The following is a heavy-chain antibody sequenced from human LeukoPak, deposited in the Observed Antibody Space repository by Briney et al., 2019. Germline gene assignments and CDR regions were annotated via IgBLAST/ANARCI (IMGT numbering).Heavy chain of an antibody. CDR2: ISGSGSST. V-gene: IGHV3-23*01. CDR3: AKGFMRWGEVYYMDV. J-gene: IGHJ6*03. Sequence: GGSLRLSCAASGFAFSSYGMHWVRQAPGKGLEWVSTISGSGSSTYYADSVKGRFTISRDNSKNTLFLQMNSLRAEDTAVYYCAKGFMRWGEVYYMDVWGKGTTVTVSS. CDR1: GFAFSSYG. D-gene: IGHD3-16*01.